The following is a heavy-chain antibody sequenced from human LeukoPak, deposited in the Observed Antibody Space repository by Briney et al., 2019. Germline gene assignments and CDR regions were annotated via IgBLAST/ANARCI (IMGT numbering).Heavy chain of an antibody. J-gene: IGHJ6*03. CDR2: INPSGGST. V-gene: IGHV1-46*01. CDR3: ARDGGYSSSWYDYYYYMDV. D-gene: IGHD6-13*01. CDR1: GYTFTSYY. Sequence: ASVKVSCKASGYTFTSYYMHWVRQAPGQGLEWVGLINPSGGSTIYAQKFQGRVTMTRDTSTSTVYMELSSLRSEDTAVYYCARDGGYSSSWYDYYYYMDVWGKGTTVTVSS.